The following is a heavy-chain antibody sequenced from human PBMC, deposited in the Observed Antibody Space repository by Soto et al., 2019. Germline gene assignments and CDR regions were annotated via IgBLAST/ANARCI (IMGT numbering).Heavy chain of an antibody. J-gene: IGHJ5*02. Sequence: ASETLSLTCTVSGGSINSVGYYWSWIRQRPGKGLEWIGYIYYSGNTYYNPSLKSRLTISLDTSKNQFSLKLSSVTAADTAVYYCARDYHGSGSYKWFDPWGQGTLVTVSS. D-gene: IGHD3-10*01. CDR3: ARDYHGSGSYKWFDP. CDR1: GGSINSVGYY. CDR2: IYYSGNT. V-gene: IGHV4-31*03.